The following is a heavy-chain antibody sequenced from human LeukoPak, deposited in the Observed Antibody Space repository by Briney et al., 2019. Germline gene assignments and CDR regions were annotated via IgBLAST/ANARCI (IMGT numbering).Heavy chain of an antibody. V-gene: IGHV3-20*04. CDR1: GFTFSSYG. Sequence: GGSLRLSCAVSGFTFSSYGMSWVRQAPGRGLEWVSGINWNGGSTGYADSVKGRFTISRDNAKNSLYLQMNSLRAEDTALYYCARLSGYSGTGAFDYWGQGTLVTVSS. CDR3: ARLSGYSGTGAFDY. J-gene: IGHJ4*02. D-gene: IGHD5-12*01. CDR2: INWNGGST.